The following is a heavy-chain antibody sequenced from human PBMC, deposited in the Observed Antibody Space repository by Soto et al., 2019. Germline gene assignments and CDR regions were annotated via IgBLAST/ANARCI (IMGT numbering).Heavy chain of an antibody. CDR3: AKEGAYSSGWYSGHYYYGMDV. V-gene: IGHV3-30*18. Sequence: QVQLVESGGGVVQPGRSLRLSCAASGFTFSSYGMHWARQAPRKGLEWVAVISYDGSNKYYTDSVKGRFTISRDNSKNTLYLQMNSLRAEDTAVYYCAKEGAYSSGWYSGHYYYGMDVWGQGTTVTVSS. J-gene: IGHJ6*02. D-gene: IGHD6-19*01. CDR1: GFTFSSYG. CDR2: ISYDGSNK.